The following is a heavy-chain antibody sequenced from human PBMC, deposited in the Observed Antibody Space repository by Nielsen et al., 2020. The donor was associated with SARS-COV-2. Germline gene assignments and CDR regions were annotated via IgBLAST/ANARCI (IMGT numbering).Heavy chain of an antibody. D-gene: IGHD3-10*01. CDR1: GFTFSSYA. Sequence: GESLKISCAASGFTFSSYAMHWVRQAPGKGLEWVAVISYDGSNKYYADSVKGRFTISRDNSKNTLYLQMNSLRAEDTAVYYCARAHPLQDVGFGARSDYYGMDVWGQGTTVTVSS. CDR2: ISYDGSNK. J-gene: IGHJ6*02. V-gene: IGHV3-30-3*01. CDR3: ARAHPLQDVGFGARSDYYGMDV.